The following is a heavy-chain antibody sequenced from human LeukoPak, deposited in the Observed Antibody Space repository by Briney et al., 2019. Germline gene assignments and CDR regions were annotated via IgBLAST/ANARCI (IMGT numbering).Heavy chain of an antibody. Sequence: GGSLRLSCVASGFTFRSYSLHWVRQAPGKGLEWVAVISFDGSHQYFPDSVKGRFTISRDNSNNTLYLQMNGLRAEDTAVYYCATPLISISSITYYNYFEYWGQGALVSVSS. CDR2: ISFDGSHQ. J-gene: IGHJ4*02. D-gene: IGHD6-13*01. CDR1: GFTFRSYS. CDR3: ATPLISISSITYYNYFEY. V-gene: IGHV3-30*04.